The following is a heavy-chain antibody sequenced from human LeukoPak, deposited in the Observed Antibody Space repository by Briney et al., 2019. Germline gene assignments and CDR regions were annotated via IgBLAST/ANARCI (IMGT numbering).Heavy chain of an antibody. CDR1: GGSFSGYY. Sequence: PSETLSLTCAVYGGSFSGYYWSWIRQPPGKGLEWIGEINHSGSTNYNPSLKSRVTISVDTSKNQFSLKLSSVTAADTAVYYCARGLLVLWFGELLSKPYFDYWGQGTLVTVSS. CDR3: ARGLLVLWFGELLSKPYFDY. V-gene: IGHV4-34*01. CDR2: INHSGST. D-gene: IGHD3-10*01. J-gene: IGHJ4*02.